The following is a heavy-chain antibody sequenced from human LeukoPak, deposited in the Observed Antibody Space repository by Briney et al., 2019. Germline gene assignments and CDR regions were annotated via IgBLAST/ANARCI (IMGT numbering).Heavy chain of an antibody. D-gene: IGHD3-22*01. CDR3: ARVRETSTGYYPFDY. CDR2: INPKSGDT. J-gene: IGHJ4*02. CDR1: GYTFTGYY. Sequence: ASVKVSCKASGYTFTGYYMHWLRQAPGQGLEWMGWINPKSGDTNYAQKFQGRVTMTRDTSISTAYMEVSRLRSDDTAVYYCARVRETSTGYYPFDYWGQGTLVTVSS. V-gene: IGHV1-2*02.